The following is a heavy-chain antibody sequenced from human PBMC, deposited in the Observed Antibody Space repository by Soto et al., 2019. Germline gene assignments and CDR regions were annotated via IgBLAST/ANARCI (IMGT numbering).Heavy chain of an antibody. V-gene: IGHV3-23*01. CDR1: GFTFSSYA. Sequence: EVQLLESGVGLVRPGGSLRLCCAASGFTFSSYAMSWVRQAPGKGLEWVSAISGSGGSTYYADSVKGRFTISRDNSKSTLYLRMNSLRAEDTAVYYYAGSSDWYAWFDPWGQGTLVTVSS. J-gene: IGHJ5*02. CDR2: ISGSGGST. CDR3: AGSSDWYAWFDP. D-gene: IGHD6-19*01.